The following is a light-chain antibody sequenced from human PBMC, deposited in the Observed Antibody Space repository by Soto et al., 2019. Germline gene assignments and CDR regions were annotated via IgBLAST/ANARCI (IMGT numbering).Light chain of an antibody. CDR1: QSVSSIY. V-gene: IGKV3-20*01. Sequence: IVLTQSPGTLSLSPGERATLSCRASQSVSSIYLAWYQQKPGQAPRLLIYRASNRATGIPDRFSGSGSGTDFTLTISRLEPEDFAVYYCQPYGGSPPYTFGQGTKLEIK. J-gene: IGKJ2*01. CDR3: QPYGGSPPYT. CDR2: RAS.